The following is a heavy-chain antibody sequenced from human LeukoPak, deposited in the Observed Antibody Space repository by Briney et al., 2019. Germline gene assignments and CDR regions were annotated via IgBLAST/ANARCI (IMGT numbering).Heavy chain of an antibody. Sequence: PSETLSLTCTVSGYSISSGYYWGWIRQPPGKGLEWIGSIYHSGSTYYNPSLKSRVTISVDTSKNQFSLKLSSVTAADTAVYYCARGMGVRGVHFFGDGYYYYYYMDVWGKGTTVTISS. J-gene: IGHJ6*03. CDR1: GYSISSGYY. CDR2: IYHSGST. V-gene: IGHV4-38-2*02. CDR3: ARGMGVRGVHFFGDGYYYYYYMDV. D-gene: IGHD3-10*01.